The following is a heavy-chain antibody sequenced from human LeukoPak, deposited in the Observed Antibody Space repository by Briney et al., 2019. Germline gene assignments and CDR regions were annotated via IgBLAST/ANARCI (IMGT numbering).Heavy chain of an antibody. D-gene: IGHD3-3*01. J-gene: IGHJ4*02. CDR2: ISYDGSNK. CDR3: AKDLHYDFWSGYYIIGDY. V-gene: IGHV3-30*18. Sequence: GGSLRLSCAASGLTVSSYGMRWVRQAPGRGLEWGAVISYDGSNKYYADSVKGRFTISRDNSKNTLYLKMNSLRAEDTAVYSCAKDLHYDFWSGYYIIGDYWGQGTLVTVSS. CDR1: GLTVSSYG.